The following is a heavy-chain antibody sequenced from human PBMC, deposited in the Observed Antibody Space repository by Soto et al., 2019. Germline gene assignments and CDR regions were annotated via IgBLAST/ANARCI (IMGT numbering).Heavy chain of an antibody. Sequence: SETLSLTCAVSGGSISSGYSWSWIRQPPGKGLEWIGYIYHSGVTYYNPSLKSRVTISVDRSKNQFSLKLSSVTAADTAVYYCARDRIAVADEDGMDVWGQGTTVTVSS. CDR1: GGSISSGYS. CDR2: IYHSGVT. CDR3: ARDRIAVADEDGMDV. D-gene: IGHD6-19*01. J-gene: IGHJ6*02. V-gene: IGHV4-30-2*01.